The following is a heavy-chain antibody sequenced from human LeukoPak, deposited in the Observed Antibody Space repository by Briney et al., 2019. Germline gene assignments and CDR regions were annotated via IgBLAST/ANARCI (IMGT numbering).Heavy chain of an antibody. Sequence: PGGSLRLSCAASGFSFSSYAMHWVRQAPGKGLEYVSAISSTGSTYYANSVKGRFTIFRGTSWNTLYHQLGSLRAEDIAVYYCERGEYRGNTYAPDYYGRGT. D-gene: IGHD5-18*01. V-gene: IGHV3-64*01. CDR3: ERGEYRGNTYAPDY. CDR2: ISSTGST. J-gene: IGHJ4*02. CDR1: GFSFSSYA.